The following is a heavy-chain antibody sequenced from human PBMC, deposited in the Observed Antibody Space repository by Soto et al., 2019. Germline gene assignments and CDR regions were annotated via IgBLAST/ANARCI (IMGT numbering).Heavy chain of an antibody. CDR2: IIPILGIA. V-gene: IGHV1-69*10. CDR3: ARDSLYSSGWYDLPVYYGMDV. J-gene: IGHJ6*02. Sequence: ASVKVSCKASGGTFSSYTISWVRQAPGQGLEWMGGIIPILGIANYAQKFQGRVTITADKSTSTAYMELSSLRSEDTAVYYCARDSLYSSGWYDLPVYYGMDVWGQGTTVTVSS. D-gene: IGHD6-19*01. CDR1: GGTFSSYT.